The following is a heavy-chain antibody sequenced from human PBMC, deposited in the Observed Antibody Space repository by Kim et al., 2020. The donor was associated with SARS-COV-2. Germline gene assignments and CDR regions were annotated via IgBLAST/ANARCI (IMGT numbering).Heavy chain of an antibody. J-gene: IGHJ4*02. CDR3: AATRRGITMVRGGY. CDR1: GGSISSSSYY. CDR2: IYYSGST. V-gene: IGHV4-39*07. D-gene: IGHD3-10*01. Sequence: SETLSLTCTVSGGSISSSSYYWGWIRQPPGKGLEWIGSIYYSGSTYYNPSLKSRATISVDTSKNQFSLKLSSVTAADTAVYYCAATRRGITMVRGGYWGQGTLVTVSS.